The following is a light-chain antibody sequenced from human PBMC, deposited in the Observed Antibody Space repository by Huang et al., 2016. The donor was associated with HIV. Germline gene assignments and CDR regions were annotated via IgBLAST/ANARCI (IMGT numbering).Light chain of an antibody. CDR1: QSVVYSSNNKNY. Sequence: DIVMTQSPDSLAVSLGERATIDCKSSQSVVYSSNNKNYLAWYQQKSGQAPKLLIYWASTRESGVPDRFSGSGSGTDFTLTISSLQAEDVAVYFCQQYYSIPWTFGQGTKVEVK. CDR3: QQYYSIPWT. V-gene: IGKV4-1*01. J-gene: IGKJ1*01. CDR2: WAS.